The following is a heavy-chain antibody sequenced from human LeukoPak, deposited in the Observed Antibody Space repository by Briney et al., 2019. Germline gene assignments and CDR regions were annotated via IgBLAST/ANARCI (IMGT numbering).Heavy chain of an antibody. Sequence: GASVTVSFKASGGTFINYAISWVRQAPGQGREGMGGIIPIFGTANYAQKFQGRVTITSEESTSTAHMQLSSLRSEDTAVYYCARDHITMVRGVSWRGWGEYYFDYWGQGTLVTVSS. J-gene: IGHJ4*02. V-gene: IGHV1-69*13. D-gene: IGHD3-10*01. CDR3: ARDHITMVRGVSWRGWGEYYFDY. CDR1: GGTFINYA. CDR2: IIPIFGTA.